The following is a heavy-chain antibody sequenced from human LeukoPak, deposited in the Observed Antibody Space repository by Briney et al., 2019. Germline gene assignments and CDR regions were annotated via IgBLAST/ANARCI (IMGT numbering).Heavy chain of an antibody. CDR1: GGSISSYY. V-gene: IGHV4-59*01. D-gene: IGHD2-2*01. CDR2: IYYSGTT. J-gene: IGHJ4*02. CDR3: ARVQVVPAATQHFDY. Sequence: PSEILSLTCTVSGGSISSYYWSWIRQPPGKGLEWIGYIYYSGTTNCNPSLKRRVTISVDTSKNQFSLKLSSVTAADTAVYYCARVQVVPAATQHFDYWGQGTLVTVSS.